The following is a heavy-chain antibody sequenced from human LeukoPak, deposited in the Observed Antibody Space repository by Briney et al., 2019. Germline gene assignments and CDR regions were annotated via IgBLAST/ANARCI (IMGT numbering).Heavy chain of an antibody. CDR1: GFTFSDSA. V-gene: IGHV3-73*01. CDR2: IRGKGFSDPP. Sequence: GGSLRLSCAASGFTFSDSAIHWVRQASGKGLEWVGRIRGKGFSDPPAYAASVKDRFTISRDDSESTAYLQMNSLRAEDTAVYYCARDWSQGYCSGGSCEYFDYWGQGTLVTVSS. J-gene: IGHJ4*02. D-gene: IGHD2-15*01. CDR3: ARDWSQGYCSGGSCEYFDY.